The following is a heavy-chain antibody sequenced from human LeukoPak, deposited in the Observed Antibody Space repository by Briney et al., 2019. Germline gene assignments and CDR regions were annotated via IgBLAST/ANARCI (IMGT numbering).Heavy chain of an antibody. J-gene: IGHJ5*02. CDR1: GGTFSSYA. Sequence: SVKVSCKASGGTFSSYAISWVRQAPGQGLEWMGRIIPILGIANYAQKFQGRVTITADKSTSTAYMELSSLRSEDTAVYYCASSRSYFGRFSWFDPWGQGTLVTVSS. D-gene: IGHD1-26*01. CDR2: IIPILGIA. V-gene: IGHV1-69*04. CDR3: ASSRSYFGRFSWFDP.